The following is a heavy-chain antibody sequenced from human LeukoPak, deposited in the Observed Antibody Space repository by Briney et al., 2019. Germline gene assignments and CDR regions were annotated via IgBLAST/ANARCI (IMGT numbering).Heavy chain of an antibody. D-gene: IGHD3-3*01. V-gene: IGHV4-34*01. CDR3: ARALRFFDY. J-gene: IGHJ4*02. CDR1: GGSVSVYY. CDR2: INHSGST. Sequence: SETLSLTCAVYGGSVSVYYWSWIRQPPGKGLEWIGEINHSGSTNYNPSLKSRVTISVDTSKNQFSLKLSSVTAADTAVYYCARALRFFDYWGQGTLVTVSS.